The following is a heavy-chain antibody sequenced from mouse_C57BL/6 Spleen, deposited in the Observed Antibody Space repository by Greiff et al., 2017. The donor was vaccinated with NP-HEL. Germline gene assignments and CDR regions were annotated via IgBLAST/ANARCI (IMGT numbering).Heavy chain of an antibody. CDR3: ARGGLLRSVGFAY. Sequence: EVQLQQSGPELVKPGASVKISCKASGYTFTDYYMNWVKQSHGKSLEWIGDINPNNGGTSYNQKFKGKATLTVDKSSSTAYMELRSLTSEDSAVYYCARGGLLRSVGFAYWGQGTLVTVSA. CDR1: GYTFTDYY. J-gene: IGHJ3*01. CDR2: INPNNGGT. D-gene: IGHD1-1*01. V-gene: IGHV1-26*01.